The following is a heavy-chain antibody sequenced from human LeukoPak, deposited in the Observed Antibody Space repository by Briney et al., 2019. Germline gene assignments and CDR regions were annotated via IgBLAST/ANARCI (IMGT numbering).Heavy chain of an antibody. CDR3: ACHEPDSTYYYYYGMDV. J-gene: IGHJ6*02. D-gene: IGHD1-14*01. CDR2: ISGSGNSA. V-gene: IGHV3-23*01. Sequence: QAGGSLRLSCAASGITNNSHSMTWVRQAPGKGLEWLSSISGSGNSAYYADSVKGRFTISRDKSKSTLSLQMNSLRVEDTAVYYCACHEPDSTYYYYYGMDVWGQGTTVTVSS. CDR1: GITNNSHS.